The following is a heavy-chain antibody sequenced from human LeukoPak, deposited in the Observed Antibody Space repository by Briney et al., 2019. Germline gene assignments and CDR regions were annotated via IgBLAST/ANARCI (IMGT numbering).Heavy chain of an antibody. CDR3: AKDPCQVSSCWANDY. J-gene: IGHJ4*02. CDR1: GFTFSSYA. Sequence: GGSLRLSCAASGFTFSSYAMSWVRQAPGKGLEWVSAISGSGGSTYYADSVKGRFTISRDNSKNTLYLQMNSLRAEDTAVYYCAKDPCQVSSCWANDYWGQGTLVTVSS. CDR2: ISGSGGST. D-gene: IGHD1-14*01. V-gene: IGHV3-23*01.